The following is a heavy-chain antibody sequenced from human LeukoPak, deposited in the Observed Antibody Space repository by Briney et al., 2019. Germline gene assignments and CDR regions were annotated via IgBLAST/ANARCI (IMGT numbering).Heavy chain of an antibody. CDR3: AREDLRSSSWYYYGMDV. CDR2: INHSGST. D-gene: IGHD6-13*01. Sequence: PSETLSLTCAVYGGSFSGYYWSWIRQPPGKGLEWIGEINHSGSTNYNPSLKSRVTISVDTSKNQFSLKLSSVTAADTAVYYCAREDLRSSSWYYYGMDVWGQGTTVTVSS. CDR1: GGSFSGYY. V-gene: IGHV4-34*01. J-gene: IGHJ6*02.